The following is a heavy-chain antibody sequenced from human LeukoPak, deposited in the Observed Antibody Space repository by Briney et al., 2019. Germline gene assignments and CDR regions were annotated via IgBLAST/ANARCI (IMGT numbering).Heavy chain of an antibody. CDR2: INQSGTT. Sequence: SETLSLTCAVYGESLSGYYWSWIRQPPGKGLEWIGEINQSGTTNYNPSLKSRVTISVDTSKNQFTLKLNSVTAADTALYFCARGRRPPLIPTAIYYYYHMDVWGKGTMVTVSS. CDR1: GESLSGYY. D-gene: IGHD2-2*02. CDR3: ARGRRPPLIPTAIYYYYHMDV. J-gene: IGHJ6*03. V-gene: IGHV4-34*01.